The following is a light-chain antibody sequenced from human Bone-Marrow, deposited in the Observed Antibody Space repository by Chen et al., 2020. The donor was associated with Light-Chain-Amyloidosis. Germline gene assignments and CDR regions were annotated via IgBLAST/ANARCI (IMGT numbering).Light chain of an antibody. CDR3: QAWDSSTVI. J-gene: IGLJ2*01. V-gene: IGLV3-1*01. CDR2: EDK. CDR1: KLGDRY. Sequence: SYELTQPPSVSVSPGQTASITCSGDKLGDRYTYWYQLKSGQSPVLVIYEDKKRPSGIPARFSGSNSGNTATLTISGTQPMDEADYYCQAWDSSTVIFGGGTKLTVL.